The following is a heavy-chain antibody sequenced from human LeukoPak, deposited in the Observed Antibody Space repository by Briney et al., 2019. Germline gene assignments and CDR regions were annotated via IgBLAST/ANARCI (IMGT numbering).Heavy chain of an antibody. CDR1: GYTFTGYY. Sequence: ASVKVSCKASGYTFTGYYMHWVRQAPGQGLEWMGWINPNSGGTDYAQKFQGRVTMTRDTSISTAYMELSRLRSDDTAVYYCARAMVRGVIIALLNYWGQGTLVTVSS. CDR2: INPNSGGT. J-gene: IGHJ4*02. CDR3: ARAMVRGVIIALLNY. V-gene: IGHV1-2*02. D-gene: IGHD3-10*01.